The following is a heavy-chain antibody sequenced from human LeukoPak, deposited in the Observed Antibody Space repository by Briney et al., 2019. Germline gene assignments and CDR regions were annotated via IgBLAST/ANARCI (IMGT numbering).Heavy chain of an antibody. V-gene: IGHV3-30*02. CDR2: IRYDGSNK. Sequence: GGSLRLSCAASGFTFSSYGMHWVRQAPGKGLEWVAFIRYDGSNKYYADSVKGRFTISRDNSKNTLYLQMNSLRAEDTAVYYCAKVKSMVRGVIYYYYMDVWGKGTTVTISS. CDR1: GFTFSSYG. D-gene: IGHD3-10*01. J-gene: IGHJ6*03. CDR3: AKVKSMVRGVIYYYYMDV.